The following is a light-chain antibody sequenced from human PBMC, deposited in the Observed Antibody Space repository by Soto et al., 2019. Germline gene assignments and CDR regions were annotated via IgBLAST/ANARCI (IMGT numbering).Light chain of an antibody. CDR3: LLSYSGAGVV. V-gene: IGLV7-46*01. CDR1: TGAVTSGHY. J-gene: IGLJ2*01. CDR2: DTS. Sequence: QAVVTQEPSLTVSPGGTVTHTCGSSTGAVTSGHYPYWFQQKPGQAPRTLIYDTSNKHSWTPARFSGSLLGGKAALTLSGAQPEDEAEYYCLLSYSGAGVVFGGGTKLTVL.